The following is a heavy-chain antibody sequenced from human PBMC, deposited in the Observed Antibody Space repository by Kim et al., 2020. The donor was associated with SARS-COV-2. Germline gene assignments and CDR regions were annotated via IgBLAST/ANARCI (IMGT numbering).Heavy chain of an antibody. V-gene: IGHV4-59*01. J-gene: IGHJ6*02. CDR3: ARTNMYYDILTGWSYYDMDV. Sequence: SETLSLTCTVSGGSISSYYWSWIRQPPGKGLEWIGYIYYSGSTNYNPSPKSRVTITVDTSKNQFSLQLSSVTAAATAVYYCARTNMYYDILTGWSYYDMDVWGQGTTVTVSS. D-gene: IGHD3-9*01. CDR1: GGSISSYY. CDR2: IYYSGST.